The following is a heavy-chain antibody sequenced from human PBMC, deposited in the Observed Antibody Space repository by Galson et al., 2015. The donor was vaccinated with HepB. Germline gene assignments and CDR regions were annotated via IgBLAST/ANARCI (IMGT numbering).Heavy chain of an antibody. Sequence: LRLSCAASGFTFSSYSMNWVRQAPGKGLEWVSYISSSSSTIYYADSVKGRFTISRDNAKNSLYLQMNSLRAEDTAVYYCASSGAGLLWFGESNDAFDIWGQGTMVTVSS. V-gene: IGHV3-48*01. CDR3: ASSGAGLLWFGESNDAFDI. J-gene: IGHJ3*02. D-gene: IGHD3-10*01. CDR2: ISSSSSTI. CDR1: GFTFSSYS.